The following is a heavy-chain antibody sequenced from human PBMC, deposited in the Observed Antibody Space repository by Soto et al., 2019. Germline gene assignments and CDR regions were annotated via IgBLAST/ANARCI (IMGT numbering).Heavy chain of an antibody. J-gene: IGHJ4*02. D-gene: IGHD6-13*01. CDR3: ANIGSSPEGY. CDR1: GFTFSSYG. CDR2: ISYDGSNK. V-gene: IGHV3-30*18. Sequence: QVQLVESGGGVVQPGRSLRLSCAASGFTFSSYGMHWVRQAPGKGLEWVAVISYDGSNKYYADSVKGRFTISRDNSKNTLYLQMNSLRAEDTAVYYCANIGSSPEGYWGQGTLVTVSS.